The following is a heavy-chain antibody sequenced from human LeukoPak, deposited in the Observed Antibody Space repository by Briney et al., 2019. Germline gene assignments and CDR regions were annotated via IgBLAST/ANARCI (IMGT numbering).Heavy chain of an antibody. J-gene: IGHJ4*02. Sequence: GVSLRLSCATSGFAFSNYAMSWFRQAPGKGLEWVSGISGVNTYYADSVKGRFTISRDNSKNVLYVQMNRLRVEDTAVYFCAKDVCTSPRCLLYSDSWGQGALVTVSS. CDR2: ISGVNT. V-gene: IGHV3-23*01. D-gene: IGHD2-8*01. CDR3: AKDVCTSPRCLLYSDS. CDR1: GFAFSNYA.